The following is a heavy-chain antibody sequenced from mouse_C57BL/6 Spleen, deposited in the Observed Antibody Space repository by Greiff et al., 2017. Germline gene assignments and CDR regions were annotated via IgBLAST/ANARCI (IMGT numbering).Heavy chain of an antibody. V-gene: IGHV1-64*01. CDR3: AGNDGYLYYFDY. D-gene: IGHD2-3*01. J-gene: IGHJ2*01. CDR1: GYTFTSYW. CDR2: IHPNSGST. Sequence: QVQLQQPGAELVKPGASVKLSCKASGYTFTSYWMHWVKQRPGQGLEWIGMIHPNSGSTNYNEKFKSKATLTVDKSSGTAYMQLSRLTSEDSAVYYCAGNDGYLYYFDYWGQGTALTVSS.